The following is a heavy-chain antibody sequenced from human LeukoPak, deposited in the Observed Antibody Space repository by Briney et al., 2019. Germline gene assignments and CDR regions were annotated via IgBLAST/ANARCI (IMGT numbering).Heavy chain of an antibody. CDR1: GYTFTGYY. J-gene: IGHJ4*02. V-gene: IGHV1-2*06. CDR3: ARGPSGSDY. D-gene: IGHD3-10*01. CDR2: INPSSGGT. Sequence: ASVKVSCKVSGYTFTGYYLHWVRQAPGQGREWMGRINPSSGGTNYAQKFQGRVTMTRDTSINTAYLDLSSLRSDDPAVYYCARGPSGSDYWGQGTLVIVSS.